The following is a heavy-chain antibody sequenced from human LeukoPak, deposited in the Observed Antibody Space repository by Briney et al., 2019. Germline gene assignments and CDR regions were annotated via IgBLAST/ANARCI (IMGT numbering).Heavy chain of an antibody. V-gene: IGHV3-23*01. CDR1: GFTFSSYG. D-gene: IGHD2-2*01. J-gene: IGHJ4*02. CDR3: AKGERGYCSSTSCMTIDY. CDR2: ISGIGGST. Sequence: LPGGSLRLSCVASGFTFSSYGMSWVRQAPGKGLEWVSAISGIGGSTFYADSVKGRFTNARDNSKNTLHLQMNSLRAEDTAVYYCAKGERGYCSSTSCMTIDYWGQGTLVTVSS.